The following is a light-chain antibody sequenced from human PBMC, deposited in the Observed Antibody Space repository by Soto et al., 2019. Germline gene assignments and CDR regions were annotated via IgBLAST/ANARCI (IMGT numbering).Light chain of an antibody. V-gene: IGLV2-14*01. CDR2: EVT. CDR1: SSDVGGYNY. J-gene: IGLJ3*02. CDR3: SSYTSSNTWV. Sequence: QSALTQPASVSGSPGQSITISCTGTSSDVGGYNYVSWYQQYPGKAPKLVIYEVTNRPSGVSNRFSGSKSGSTASLTISGLQAEDEADYYCSSYTSSNTWVFGGGTQLTVL.